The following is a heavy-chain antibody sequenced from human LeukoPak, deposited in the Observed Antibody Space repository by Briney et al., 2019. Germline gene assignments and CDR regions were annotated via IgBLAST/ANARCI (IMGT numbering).Heavy chain of an antibody. Sequence: GGSLRLSCAASGFTFSSYAMSWVRQAPGKGLEWVSTFSGTSSKTYYADSVKGRFTISRDNSKNTLYLQMHSLRAEDTALYYCARSYGDYGWGQGTLVTVSS. CDR2: FSGTSSKT. J-gene: IGHJ4*02. D-gene: IGHD4-17*01. CDR1: GFTFSSYA. CDR3: ARSYGDYG. V-gene: IGHV3-23*01.